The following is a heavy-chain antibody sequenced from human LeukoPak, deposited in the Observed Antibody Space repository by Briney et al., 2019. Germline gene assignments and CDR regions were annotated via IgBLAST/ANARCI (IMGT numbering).Heavy chain of an antibody. V-gene: IGHV3-23*01. CDR3: AKGSAAARPYYFDY. J-gene: IGHJ4*02. CDR1: GFTFSGYW. D-gene: IGHD6-6*01. Sequence: GGSLRLSCAASGFTFSGYWMSWVRQAPGKGLEWVSAVSGRGEGTYYADSVKGRFTISRDNSKNTLYFQMNNLRVEDTAVYLCAKGSAAARPYYFDYWGQGILVTVSS. CDR2: VSGRGEGT.